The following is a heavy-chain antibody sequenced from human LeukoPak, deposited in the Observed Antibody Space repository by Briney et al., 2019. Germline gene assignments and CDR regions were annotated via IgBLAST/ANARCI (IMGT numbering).Heavy chain of an antibody. J-gene: IGHJ6*03. CDR2: IYYSGST. CDR3: ARGDYYYYYYMDV. CDR1: GGSISSSH. V-gene: IGHV4-59*01. Sequence: SETLSLTCTVSGGSISSSHWSWIRKPPGKGLEWIGYIYYSGSTNYNPSLKSRVTISVDTSKNQFSLKLSSVTAADTAMYYCARGDYYYYYYMDVWGKGTTVTVSS.